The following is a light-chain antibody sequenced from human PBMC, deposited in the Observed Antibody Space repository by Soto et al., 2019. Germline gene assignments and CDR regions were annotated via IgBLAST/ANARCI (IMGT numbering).Light chain of an antibody. CDR1: QSISTY. V-gene: IGKV3-11*01. CDR2: GAS. Sequence: EIVLTQSPATLSLSPGERATLSCRAGQSISTYLAWYQQKPGQPPRLLIYGASNRATGIPARFSGSGSGTDFTLTISSLEPEDFAVYYCQHRANWPMYTFGQGTKLEIK. J-gene: IGKJ2*01. CDR3: QHRANWPMYT.